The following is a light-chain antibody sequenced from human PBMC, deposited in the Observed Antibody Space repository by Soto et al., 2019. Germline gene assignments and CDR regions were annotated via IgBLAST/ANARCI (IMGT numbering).Light chain of an antibody. CDR1: SSDVGHYDY. J-gene: IGLJ2*01. Sequence: QSALTQPASVSGSPGQSITISCTGTSSDVGHYDYVSWYQQHPGKVPKLIISEVTTRPSGVSDRFSGSKSGNTASLTISRLQAEDEAHYYCSSYTSSTTPVFGGGTKLTVL. CDR2: EVT. V-gene: IGLV2-14*01. CDR3: SSYTSSTTPV.